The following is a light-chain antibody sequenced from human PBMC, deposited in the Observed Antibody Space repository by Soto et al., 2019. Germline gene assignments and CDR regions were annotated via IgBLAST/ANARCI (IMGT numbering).Light chain of an antibody. CDR3: CSYAGAPYV. J-gene: IGLJ1*01. CDR1: ISDVGGYNY. V-gene: IGLV2-11*01. CDR2: DVS. Sequence: QSVLTQPRSVSESPGQSVTISCTGTISDVGGYNYVSWYQQHPGKAPKLMIYDVSKRPSGVPDRFSGSKSGNTASLTISGLRAEDEADYYCCSYAGAPYVFGTGTKVTVL.